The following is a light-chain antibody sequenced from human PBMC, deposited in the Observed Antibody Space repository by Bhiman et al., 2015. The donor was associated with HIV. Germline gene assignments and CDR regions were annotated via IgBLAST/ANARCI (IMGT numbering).Light chain of an antibody. Sequence: QSVLTQPPSVSGAPGQRVTISCTGSSSNIGAGYDVHWYQQLPGTAPKLLIFGHDNRPSGVPDRFSGSKSGTSATLGITGLQTGDEADYYCGTWHSSLSAGGVFGTGTKVTVL. CDR1: SSNIGAGYD. J-gene: IGLJ1*01. CDR2: GHD. CDR3: GTWHSSLSAGGV. V-gene: IGLV1-50*01.